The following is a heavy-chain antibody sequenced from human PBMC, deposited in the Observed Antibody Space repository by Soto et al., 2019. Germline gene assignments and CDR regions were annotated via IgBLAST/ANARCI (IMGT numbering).Heavy chain of an antibody. CDR1: GFTFSGSA. V-gene: IGHV3-73*01. D-gene: IGHD2-15*01. CDR3: TRHDRRWELPPR. CDR2: IRSKANSYAT. J-gene: IGHJ4*02. Sequence: PGGSLRLSCAASGFTFSGSAMHWVRQASGKGLEWAGRIRSKANSYATAYAASVKGRFTISRDDSKNTAYLQMNSLKTEDTAVYDCTRHDRRWELPPRWGQGTLVTVSS.